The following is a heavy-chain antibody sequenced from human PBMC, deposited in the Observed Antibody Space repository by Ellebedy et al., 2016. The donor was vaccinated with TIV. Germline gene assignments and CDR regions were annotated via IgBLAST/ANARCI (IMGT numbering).Heavy chain of an antibody. CDR3: ARDVRKYSSGKYYFDY. Sequence: GGSLRLSXAASGFTFSSYAMSWVRQAPGKGLEWVSAISGSGGSTYYADSVKGRFTISRDNSKNTLYLQMNSLRAEDTAVYYCARDVRKYSSGKYYFDYWGQGTLVTVSS. CDR2: ISGSGGST. V-gene: IGHV3-23*01. D-gene: IGHD6-19*01. J-gene: IGHJ4*02. CDR1: GFTFSSYA.